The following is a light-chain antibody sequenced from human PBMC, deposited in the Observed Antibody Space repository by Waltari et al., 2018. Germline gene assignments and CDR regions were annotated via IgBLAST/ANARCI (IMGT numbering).Light chain of an antibody. J-gene: IGLJ3*02. V-gene: IGLV2-14*03. CDR2: DVS. CDR1: SSDIGYYNS. Sequence: QSPLTQPASLSGSPGQSLTISCSGSSSDIGYYNSVSWYQQHPDRAPKLIIYDVSYRPSGVSDRFSGSKSGNKASLTISGLQAEDEADYYCSAYSTTSTWVFGGGTKVTVL. CDR3: SAYSTTSTWV.